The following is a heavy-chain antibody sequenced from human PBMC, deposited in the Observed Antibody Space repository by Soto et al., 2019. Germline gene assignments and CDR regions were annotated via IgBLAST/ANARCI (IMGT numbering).Heavy chain of an antibody. CDR3: AMSRDYGQFGHS. CDR1: GVSISSGGYY. CDR2: IYSSGST. V-gene: IGHV4-31*03. Sequence: PSETLSLTCSVSGVSISSGGYYWSWIRQHPGKGPEWIGYIYSSGSTYYNPSLKSRVTISVDTSKNQFSLKLSSMTAADTAVYYCAMSRDYGQFGHSRDQRTLGTIST. J-gene: IGHJ4*02. D-gene: IGHD4-17*01.